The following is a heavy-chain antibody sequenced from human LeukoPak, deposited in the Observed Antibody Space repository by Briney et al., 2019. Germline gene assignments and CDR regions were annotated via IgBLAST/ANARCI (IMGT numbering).Heavy chain of an antibody. CDR3: ARGPRYFDWLFLKAYYFDY. V-gene: IGHV4-34*01. J-gene: IGHJ4*02. Sequence: SSETLSLTCAVYGGSFSGYYWSWIRQPPGKGLEWIGEINHSGSTNYNPSLKSRVTISVDTSKNQLSLKLSSVTAADTAVYYCARGPRYFDWLFLKAYYFDYWGQGTLVTVSS. CDR2: INHSGST. D-gene: IGHD3-9*01. CDR1: GGSFSGYY.